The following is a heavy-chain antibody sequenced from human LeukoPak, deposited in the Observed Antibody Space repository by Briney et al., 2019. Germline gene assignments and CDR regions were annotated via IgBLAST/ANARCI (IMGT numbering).Heavy chain of an antibody. CDR2: ISSSSSYI. CDR1: GFTFSSYN. Sequence: PGGSLRLSCAASGFTFSSYNMNWVRQAPGKGLEWVSSISSSSSYIYYADSVKGRFTISRDNAKNSLYLQMNSLRAEDTAVYYCAREGTRRILTGYPYYFDYWGQGTLVTVSS. J-gene: IGHJ4*02. CDR3: AREGTRRILTGYPYYFDY. V-gene: IGHV3-21*01. D-gene: IGHD3-9*01.